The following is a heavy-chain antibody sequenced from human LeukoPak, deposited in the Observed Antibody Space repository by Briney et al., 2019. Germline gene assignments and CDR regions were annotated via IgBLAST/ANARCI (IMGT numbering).Heavy chain of an antibody. D-gene: IGHD1-26*01. J-gene: IGHJ4*02. V-gene: IGHV1-46*01. CDR3: ARDQGAFDY. Sequence: ASVKVSCKASGYSFTSNYIHWVRQAPGQGLEWMGMIYPRDGSTSYAQKFQGRVTVTRGTSTSTVHMELSGLRSEDTAVYYCARDQGAFDYWGQGTLVTVSS. CDR1: GYSFTSNY. CDR2: IYPRDGST.